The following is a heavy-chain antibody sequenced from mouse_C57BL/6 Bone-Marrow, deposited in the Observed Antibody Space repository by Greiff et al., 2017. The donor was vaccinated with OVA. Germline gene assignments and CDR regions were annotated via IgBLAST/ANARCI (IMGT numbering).Heavy chain of an antibody. CDR1: GFTFSDYG. V-gene: IGHV5-17*01. Sequence: EVMLVESGGGLVKPGGSLKLSCAASGFTFSDYGMHWVRQAPEKGLEWVAYISSGRSTIYYADNLKGRFTISRDNAKNTLFLQMTSQRSEDTAMYYCARRDYDERGAMDYWGQGTSVTVSS. J-gene: IGHJ4*01. CDR3: ARRDYDERGAMDY. D-gene: IGHD2-4*01. CDR2: ISSGRSTI.